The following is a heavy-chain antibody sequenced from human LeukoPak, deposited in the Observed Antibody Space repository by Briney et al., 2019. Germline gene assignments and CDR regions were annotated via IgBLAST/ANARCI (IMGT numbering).Heavy chain of an antibody. V-gene: IGHV3-66*01. J-gene: IGHJ3*02. Sequence: GGSLRLSCAASGFTVSSNYMNWVRHAPGKGLEWVSVIYGGGTTFYPDSVKGRLTISRDNSKNTVYLQMNSLRAEDTAVYYCARESATRDAFDIWGQGTMVTVSS. D-gene: IGHD1-26*01. CDR1: GFTVSSNY. CDR3: ARESATRDAFDI. CDR2: IYGGGTT.